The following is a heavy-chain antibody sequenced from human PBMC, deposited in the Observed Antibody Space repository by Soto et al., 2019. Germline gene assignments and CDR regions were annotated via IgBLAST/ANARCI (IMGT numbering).Heavy chain of an antibody. V-gene: IGHV3-53*01. CDR1: GFTVSSKY. J-gene: IGHJ4*02. CDR3: VQTTGWPGFDF. D-gene: IGHD6-19*01. Sequence: GGSLRLSCAASGFTVSSKYMTWVRQAPGKGLEWVSVIYGGGTTYYADSVKGRFTISRDNSKNTLFLQVNSLRFEDTAVYYCVQTTGWPGFDFWGQGTLVTVSS. CDR2: IYGGGTT.